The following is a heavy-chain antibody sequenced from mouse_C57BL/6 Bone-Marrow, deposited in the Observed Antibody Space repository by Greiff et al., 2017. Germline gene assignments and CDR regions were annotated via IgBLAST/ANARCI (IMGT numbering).Heavy chain of an antibody. CDR1: GYTFTSYW. D-gene: IGHD1-1*01. Sequence: VQLQQPGAELVMPGASVKLSCKASGYTFTSYWMHWVKQRPGQGLEWIGEIDPSDSYTNYNQQFKGKSTLTVDKSSSTAYMQLSSLTSEYSAVYYCALYYYGSSYYAMDSGGQGTSVTVSS. CDR2: IDPSDSYT. CDR3: ALYYYGSSYYAMDS. J-gene: IGHJ4*01. V-gene: IGHV1-69*01.